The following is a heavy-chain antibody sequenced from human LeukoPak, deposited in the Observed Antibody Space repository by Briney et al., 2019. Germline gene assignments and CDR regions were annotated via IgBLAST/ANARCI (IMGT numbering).Heavy chain of an antibody. CDR2: ISSSGSTI. J-gene: IGHJ4*02. D-gene: IGHD2-2*01. V-gene: IGHV3-48*03. CDR3: ARYGVVPAAIGLYYFDY. Sequence: GGSLRLSCAASGFTFSSYEMNWVRQAPGKGREWVSYISSSGSTIYYADSVKGRFTIYRYNAKNSLYLQMNSLRAEDTAVSYCARYGVVPAAIGLYYFDYWGQGTLVTVSS. CDR1: GFTFSSYE.